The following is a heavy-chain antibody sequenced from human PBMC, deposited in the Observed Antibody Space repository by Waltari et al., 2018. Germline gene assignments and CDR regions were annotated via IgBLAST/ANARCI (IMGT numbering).Heavy chain of an antibody. D-gene: IGHD3-10*01. Sequence: QVQLVQSGAEVKKPGASVKVSCKASGYTFTSYYMHWVRQAPGQGLEWMGIINPSGGSTSYGQKGQGRVTMNRDTSTSTVYRELSSLRSEDTAVYYCARGPQSLLWVGAPRCPPYDPWGQGTLVTVSS. CDR2: INPSGGST. CDR1: GYTFTSYY. V-gene: IGHV1-46*01. CDR3: ARGPQSLLWVGAPRCPPYDP. J-gene: IGHJ5*02.